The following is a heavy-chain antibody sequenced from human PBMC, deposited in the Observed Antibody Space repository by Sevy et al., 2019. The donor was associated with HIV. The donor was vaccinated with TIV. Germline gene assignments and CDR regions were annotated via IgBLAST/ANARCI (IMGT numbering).Heavy chain of an antibody. CDR1: GFTFSSYG. D-gene: IGHD3-3*01. V-gene: IGHV3-30*02. J-gene: IGHJ6*02. CDR2: IRYDGRNK. Sequence: GGSLRLSCAASGFTFSSYGMHWVRQAPGKGLEWVAFIRYDGRNKYYADSVRGRFTISRDNSKNTLYLQLNSLRAEDTAVYYCAKDSTIFGVAKTWTSYYYGMDVWGQGTTVTVSS. CDR3: AKDSTIFGVAKTWTSYYYGMDV.